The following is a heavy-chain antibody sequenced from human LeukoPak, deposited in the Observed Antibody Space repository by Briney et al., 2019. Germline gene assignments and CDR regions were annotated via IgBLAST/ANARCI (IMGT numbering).Heavy chain of an antibody. CDR2: FSHRGGS. CDR1: GYSLSSGFF. CDR3: ARDPGHSSSSTWDWYFDL. V-gene: IGHV4-38-2*02. Sequence: PSETLSLTCTVSGYSLSSGFFCDWIRQSPGKGLEWIGSFSHRGGSYHNPSLKSRVTISVDTSKNQFSLKLSSVTAADTAVYYCARDPGHSSSSTWDWYFDLWGRGTLVTVSS. J-gene: IGHJ2*01. D-gene: IGHD6-13*01.